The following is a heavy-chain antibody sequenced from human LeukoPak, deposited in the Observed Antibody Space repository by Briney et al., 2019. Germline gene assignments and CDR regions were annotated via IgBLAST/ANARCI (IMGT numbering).Heavy chain of an antibody. D-gene: IGHD6-13*01. CDR3: ARDRAAAGNFDY. CDR1: GGSITRSSYY. Sequence: PSETLSLTCTVSGGSITRSSYYWGWIRQLPGKDLEWIGTIYYTGTTYYNPSLKSRVTISVDTSKNQFSLNLSSVTAADTAVYYCARDRAAAGNFDYWGQGTLVTVSS. V-gene: IGHV4-39*07. J-gene: IGHJ4*02. CDR2: IYYTGTT.